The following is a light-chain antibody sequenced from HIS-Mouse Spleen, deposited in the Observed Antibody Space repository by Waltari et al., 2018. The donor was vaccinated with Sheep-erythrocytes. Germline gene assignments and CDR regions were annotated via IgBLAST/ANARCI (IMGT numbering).Light chain of an antibody. CDR2: DAT. CDR3: QQYVNLLRT. V-gene: IGKV1-33*01. CDR1: QDISNY. Sequence: DLPMTQSPSSLSASVAHRVTITCQASQDISNYLNWYQQKPGKAPNLRIYDATNLETGVPSRFSVSGAGTDFTFTSSSLQPKDIATYDCQQYVNLLRTLGGGTKVEIK. J-gene: IGKJ4*01.